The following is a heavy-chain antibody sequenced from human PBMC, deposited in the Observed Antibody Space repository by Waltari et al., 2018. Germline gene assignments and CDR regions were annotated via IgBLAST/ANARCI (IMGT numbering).Heavy chain of an antibody. V-gene: IGHV4-34*01. CDR1: GGSFSDYY. D-gene: IGHD3-3*01. CDR2: INQRRRT. Sequence: QVQLQQWGAGLLKPSETLSLTCAVYGGSFSDYYWSWIRQPPGKGLECIGEINQRRRTNYNPSLKSRVNRSADTSKSQFSLKLSSVTAADTAVYYCARGLEWSTNWGQGTLVTVSS. CDR3: ARGLEWSTN. J-gene: IGHJ4*02.